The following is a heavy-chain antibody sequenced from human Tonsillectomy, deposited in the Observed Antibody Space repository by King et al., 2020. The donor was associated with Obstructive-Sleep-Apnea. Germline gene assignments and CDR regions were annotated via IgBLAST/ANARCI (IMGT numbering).Heavy chain of an antibody. Sequence: QLQESGPGLVKPSQTLSLTCSVSGDSISSGGHYWSWIRQHPGKGLEWIGSIYYSGSTYYNPSLKSRVTISIDTSEIQFSLKLSSVTAADTAVYYCARTPPYSANDHSPVEEGYFFAMDVWGQGTTVTVSS. CDR3: ARTPPYSANDHSPVEEGYFFAMDV. J-gene: IGHJ6*02. V-gene: IGHV4-31*03. CDR1: GDSISSGGHY. D-gene: IGHD5-12*01. CDR2: IYYSGST.